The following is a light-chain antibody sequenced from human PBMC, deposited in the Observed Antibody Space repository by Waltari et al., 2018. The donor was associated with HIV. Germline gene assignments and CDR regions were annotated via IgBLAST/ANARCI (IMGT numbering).Light chain of an antibody. CDR1: SSDVWSYNL. V-gene: IGLV2-23*02. J-gene: IGLJ1*01. Sequence: QSALTQPASVSGSPGQSITISCTGTSSDVWSYNLVSWYQQHPGKAPKLMIYEVSKRPSGVSNRFSCSKSGNTASLTISWLQAEDEADYYCCSYAGSSTFVFGTGTKVTVL. CDR3: CSYAGSSTFV. CDR2: EVS.